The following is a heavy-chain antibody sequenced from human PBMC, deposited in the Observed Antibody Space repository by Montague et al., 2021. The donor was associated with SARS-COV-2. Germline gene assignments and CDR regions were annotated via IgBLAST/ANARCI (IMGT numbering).Heavy chain of an antibody. V-gene: IGHV4-34*01. Sequence: SETLSLTCAVYGGSFSGYYWSWIRQPPGKGLEWIGEINHSGSTNYNPSLKSRVTISVDTSKNQFSLKLSSVTAADTAVYYCARGRGCSGGNCFTEWDPYYTYGMDDWGQGTTVTVSS. CDR1: GGSFSGYY. CDR3: ARGRGCSGGNCFTEWDPYYTYGMDD. CDR2: INHSGST. J-gene: IGHJ6*02. D-gene: IGHD2-15*01.